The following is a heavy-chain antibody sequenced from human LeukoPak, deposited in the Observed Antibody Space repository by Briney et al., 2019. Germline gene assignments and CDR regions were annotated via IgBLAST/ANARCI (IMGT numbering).Heavy chain of an antibody. CDR1: GGSISSYY. V-gene: IGHV4-59*08. CDR3: ARGSHYDYVWGSLSTYYFDY. J-gene: IGHJ4*02. D-gene: IGHD3-16*01. CDR2: IYYSGST. Sequence: SETLSLTCTVSGGSISSYYWSWIRQRPGKGLEWIGYIYYSGSTNYNPSLKSRVTISVDTSKNQFSLKLSSVTAADTAVYYCARGSHYDYVWGSLSTYYFDYWGQGTLVTVSS.